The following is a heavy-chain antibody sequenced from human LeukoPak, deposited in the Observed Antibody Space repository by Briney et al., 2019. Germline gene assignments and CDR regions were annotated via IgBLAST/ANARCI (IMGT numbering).Heavy chain of an antibody. Sequence: GGSLRLSCAASGFTFNNYAMSWVRQAPAKGLEWVSTISGSGGSTYYADSVKGRFTISRDNSRTTLYRQMNSLRAEDTAVYYCAKDRAAPATPYNWYDPWGQGTLVTVSS. D-gene: IGHD6-13*01. CDR2: ISGSGGST. V-gene: IGHV3-23*01. J-gene: IGHJ5*02. CDR3: AKDRAAPATPYNWYDP. CDR1: GFTFNNYA.